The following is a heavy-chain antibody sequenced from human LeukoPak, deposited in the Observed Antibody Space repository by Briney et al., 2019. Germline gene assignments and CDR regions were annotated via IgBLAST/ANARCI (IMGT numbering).Heavy chain of an antibody. Sequence: SETLSLTCAVYGGSFSGYYWSWIRQPPGKGLEWIGEINHSGSTNYNPSLKSRVTISVDTSKNQFSLKLSSVTAADTAVYYCARGETTVTTYGAFDAWGQGTMVTVSS. D-gene: IGHD4-17*01. CDR3: ARGETTVTTYGAFDA. CDR2: INHSGST. J-gene: IGHJ3*01. CDR1: GGSFSGYY. V-gene: IGHV4-34*01.